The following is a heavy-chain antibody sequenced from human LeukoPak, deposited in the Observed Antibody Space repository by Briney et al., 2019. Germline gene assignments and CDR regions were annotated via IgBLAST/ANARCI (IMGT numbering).Heavy chain of an antibody. J-gene: IGHJ3*02. CDR1: GGSFSGYY. Sequence: SETLSLTCAVYGGSFSGYYWSWIRQPPGKGLEWIGEINHSGSTNYNPSLKSRVTISVDTSKNQFSLKLSSVTAADTAVYYCARHASLWFGEPLDAFDIWGQGTMVTVSS. D-gene: IGHD3-10*01. CDR3: ARHASLWFGEPLDAFDI. V-gene: IGHV4-34*01. CDR2: INHSGST.